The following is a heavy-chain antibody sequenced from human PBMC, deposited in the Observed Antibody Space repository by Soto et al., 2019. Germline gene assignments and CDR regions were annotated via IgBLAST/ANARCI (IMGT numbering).Heavy chain of an antibody. CDR1: GYTFTSHG. CDR2: ISTYNGKT. Sequence: QLQLVQSGGEVKTPGASVKVSCTTSGYTFTSHGISWVRQAPGQGLEWMGWISTYNGKTDYAQKFQGRVTMTADTRTSTVYMEVMGLRSDDAAVYYCARLLTEGATYREDAFDMWGQGTKVTVSS. V-gene: IGHV1-18*01. D-gene: IGHD1-26*01. J-gene: IGHJ3*02. CDR3: ARLLTEGATYREDAFDM.